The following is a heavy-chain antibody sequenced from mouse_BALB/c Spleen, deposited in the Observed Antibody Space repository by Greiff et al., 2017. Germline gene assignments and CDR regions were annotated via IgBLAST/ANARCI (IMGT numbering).Heavy chain of an antibody. J-gene: IGHJ4*01. V-gene: IGHV1-9*01. CDR1: GYTFSNYW. CDR2: ILPGSGST. Sequence: QVQLQQSGAELMKPGASVKISCKATGYTFSNYWIEWVKQRPGHGLEWIGEILPGSGSTNYNEKFKGKATFTADTSSNTAYMQLSSLTSEDSAVYYCARDGYDYAMDYWGQGTSVTVSS. D-gene: IGHD2-2*01. CDR3: ARDGYDYAMDY.